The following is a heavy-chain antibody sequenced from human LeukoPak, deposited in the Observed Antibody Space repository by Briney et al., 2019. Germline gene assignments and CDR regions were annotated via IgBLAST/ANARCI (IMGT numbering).Heavy chain of an antibody. Sequence: GGSLRLSCAASGFTFSSYSMNWVRQAPGKGLEWVSSISSSSSYIYYADSVKGRFTISRDNAKNSLYLQMNSLRAEDTAVYYCARGYDYIWGSYRFRSSPFDYWGQGTLVTVSS. J-gene: IGHJ4*02. CDR2: ISSSSSYI. V-gene: IGHV3-21*04. CDR1: GFTFSSYS. D-gene: IGHD3-16*02. CDR3: ARGYDYIWGSYRFRSSPFDY.